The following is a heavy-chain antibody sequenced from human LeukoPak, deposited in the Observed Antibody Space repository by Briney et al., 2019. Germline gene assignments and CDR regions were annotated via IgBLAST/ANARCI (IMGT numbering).Heavy chain of an antibody. D-gene: IGHD5-24*01. V-gene: IGHV3-53*01. J-gene: IGHJ4*02. CDR1: GFSVTNNY. CDR2: FYVGGAT. CDR3: ARGDDYNFFDY. Sequence: SGGSLRLSCAVSGFSVTNNYMSWVRQAPGKGLEWVSVFYVGGATYYADSVKGRFTISRDNSENTLYLQMKSLRAEDTAVYYCARGDDYNFFDYWGQGTLVTVSS.